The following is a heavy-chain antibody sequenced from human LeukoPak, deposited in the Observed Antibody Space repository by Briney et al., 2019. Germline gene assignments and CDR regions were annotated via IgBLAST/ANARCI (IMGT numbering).Heavy chain of an antibody. CDR1: GGSISSYY. V-gene: IGHV4-59*01. J-gene: IGHJ6*02. CDR2: IYYCGST. Sequence: SETLSLTCTVSGGSISSYYWSWIRQPPGKGLEWIGYIYYCGSTNYNPSLKSRVTISVDTSKNQFSLKLSSVTAADTAVYYCAREGNIAVAGKVPDYYYYGMDVWGQGTTVTVSS. D-gene: IGHD6-19*01. CDR3: AREGNIAVAGKVPDYYYYGMDV.